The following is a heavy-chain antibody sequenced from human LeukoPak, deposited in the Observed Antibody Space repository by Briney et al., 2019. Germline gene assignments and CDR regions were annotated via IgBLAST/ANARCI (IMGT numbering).Heavy chain of an antibody. CDR2: ISSSGSTI. D-gene: IGHD6-19*01. CDR1: GFTVSDYY. V-gene: IGHV3-11*01. CDR3: VPIAVAGHFDY. Sequence: PGGSLRLSGAASGFTVSDYYMSWLRQGPGKGLEGVSYISSSGSTIYYADSVKGRFTISRDNAKTSLYLQMKSSSAEDTAVYYCVPIAVAGHFDYWGQGTLVTVSS. J-gene: IGHJ4*02.